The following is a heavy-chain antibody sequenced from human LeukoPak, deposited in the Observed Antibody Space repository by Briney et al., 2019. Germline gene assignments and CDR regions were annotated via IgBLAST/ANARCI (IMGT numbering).Heavy chain of an antibody. V-gene: IGHV3-21*01. CDR2: ISSSSSYI. J-gene: IGHJ6*02. D-gene: IGHD6-13*01. CDR1: GFTFSSYS. CDR3: ARDLRRQQLYYYYGMDV. Sequence: NPGGSLRLSCAASGFTFSSYSMNWVRQAPGKGLEWVSSISSSSSYIYYADSVKGRFTISRDNAKNSLYLQMNSLRAEDTAVYYCARDLRRQQLYYYYGMDVWGQGTTVTVSS.